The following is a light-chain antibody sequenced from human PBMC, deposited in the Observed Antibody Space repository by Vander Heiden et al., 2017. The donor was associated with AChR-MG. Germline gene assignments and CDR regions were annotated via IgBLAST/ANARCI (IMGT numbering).Light chain of an antibody. CDR2: DAS. CDR1: QSVGTS. Sequence: EIVLTQSPTTLSLSPGERATLSCRASQSVGTSLAWYQQKPGQAPRLLIYDASNRATGIPARFSGSGSGTDFTLAISSLEPEDSAVYYCQQRSKWPQTFGGGTKVEIK. CDR3: QQRSKWPQT. V-gene: IGKV3-11*01. J-gene: IGKJ4*01.